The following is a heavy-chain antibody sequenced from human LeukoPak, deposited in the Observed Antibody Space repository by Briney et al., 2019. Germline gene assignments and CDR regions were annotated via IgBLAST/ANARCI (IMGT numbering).Heavy chain of an antibody. J-gene: IGHJ4*02. Sequence: PSETLSLTCTVSGGSISSYYWSWIRQPAGKGLEWIGRIYTSGSTNYNPSLKSRVTISVDTSKNQFSLKLSSVTAADTAVYYCARSPYDFWSGYPHYFDYWGQGTLVTVSS. V-gene: IGHV4-4*07. D-gene: IGHD3-3*01. CDR1: GGSISSYY. CDR2: IYTSGST. CDR3: ARSPYDFWSGYPHYFDY.